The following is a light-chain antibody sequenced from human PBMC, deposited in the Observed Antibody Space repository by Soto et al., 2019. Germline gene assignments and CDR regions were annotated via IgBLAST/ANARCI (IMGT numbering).Light chain of an antibody. CDR2: YDD. CDR3: ATWDDSLNAVV. Sequence: QSVVTQPPSVSGAPRQRVTISCSGSSSNIGNNPVNWYQQVPGKAPKLLIYYDDLLPSGVSDRFSGSKSGTSASLAISGLQSEDEADYYCATWDDSLNAVVFGGGTQLTVL. J-gene: IGLJ2*01. CDR1: SSNIGNNP. V-gene: IGLV1-36*01.